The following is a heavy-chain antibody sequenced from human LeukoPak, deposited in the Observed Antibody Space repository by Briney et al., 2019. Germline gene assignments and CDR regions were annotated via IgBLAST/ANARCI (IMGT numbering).Heavy chain of an antibody. Sequence: GGSLRLSCAASGFTFSSYAMSWVRQAPGKGLEWVSAISGSGGSTYYADSVKGRFTSSRDNSKNTLYLQMNSLRAEATAVYYCAKGGEYYAHRPFDYWGQGTLVTVSS. J-gene: IGHJ4*02. CDR1: GFTFSSYA. CDR3: AKGGEYYAHRPFDY. D-gene: IGHD3-16*01. CDR2: ISGSGGST. V-gene: IGHV3-23*01.